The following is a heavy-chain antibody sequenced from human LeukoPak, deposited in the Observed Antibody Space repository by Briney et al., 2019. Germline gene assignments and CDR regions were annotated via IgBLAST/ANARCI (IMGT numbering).Heavy chain of an antibody. CDR2: INPSGGST. Sequence: ASVTVSCKASGYTFTSYYMHWVRQAPGQGLEWMGLINPSGGSTSYAQKFQGRVTMTRDTSTSTVYMELSSLRSDDTAVYYCARTARGIVGATTADYWGQGTLVTVSS. D-gene: IGHD1-26*01. CDR1: GYTFTSYY. J-gene: IGHJ4*02. CDR3: ARTARGIVGATTADY. V-gene: IGHV1-46*01.